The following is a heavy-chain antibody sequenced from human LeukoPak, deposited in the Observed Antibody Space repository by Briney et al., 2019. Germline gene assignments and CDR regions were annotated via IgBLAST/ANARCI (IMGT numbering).Heavy chain of an antibody. CDR1: GFTVSSNY. V-gene: IGHV3-66*01. CDR3: ARDRPLRYFGN. Sequence: PGGSLRLSCAASGFTVSSNYMSWVRQAPGKGLEWVSVIYSDGNTYYADSVKGRFTISRDNSKNTLYLQMKSLRAEDTAVYYCARDRPLRYFGNWGQGTLVTVSS. J-gene: IGHJ4*02. D-gene: IGHD3-9*01. CDR2: IYSDGNT.